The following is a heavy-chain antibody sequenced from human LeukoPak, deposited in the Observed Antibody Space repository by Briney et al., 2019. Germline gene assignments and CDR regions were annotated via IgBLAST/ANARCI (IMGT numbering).Heavy chain of an antibody. V-gene: IGHV5-10-1*01. CDR1: GYRFTIYW. CDR3: ARHALWFGELQRWFDP. Sequence: GEPLRTSCQGSGYRFTIYWISWVRHMPGKGLAWMGRIDPSDSYTNYSPSFQGHVTISPDKPISTAYPQWSSLKASDTAMYYCARHALWFGELQRWFDPWGQGTLVPVSS. D-gene: IGHD3-10*01. CDR2: IDPSDSYT. J-gene: IGHJ5*02.